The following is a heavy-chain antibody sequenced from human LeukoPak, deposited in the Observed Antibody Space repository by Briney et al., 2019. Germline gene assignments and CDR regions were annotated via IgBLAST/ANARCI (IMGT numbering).Heavy chain of an antibody. Sequence: SETLSLTCTVSGGSISSYYWSWIRQPPGKGLEWIGYIYYSGSTNYNPSLKSRVTISVNTSKNQFSLKLSSVTAADTAVYYCARHRSYKQWLVKYYFDYWGQGTLVTVSS. J-gene: IGHJ4*02. D-gene: IGHD6-19*01. CDR2: IYYSGST. CDR3: ARHRSYKQWLVKYYFDY. CDR1: GGSISSYY. V-gene: IGHV4-59*08.